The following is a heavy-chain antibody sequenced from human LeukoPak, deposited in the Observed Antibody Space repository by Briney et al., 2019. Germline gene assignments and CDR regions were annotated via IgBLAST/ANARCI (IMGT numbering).Heavy chain of an antibody. J-gene: IGHJ4*02. D-gene: IGHD3-22*01. Sequence: PGGSLRLSCAASGFTFSSYAMHWVRQAPGKGLEWVAVISYDGSNKYYADSVKGRFTISRDNSKNTLYLQMNSLRAEDTALYYCATLTYNYDSSGSNWGQGTLVTVSS. V-gene: IGHV3-30*14. CDR1: GFTFSSYA. CDR3: ATLTYNYDSSGSN. CDR2: ISYDGSNK.